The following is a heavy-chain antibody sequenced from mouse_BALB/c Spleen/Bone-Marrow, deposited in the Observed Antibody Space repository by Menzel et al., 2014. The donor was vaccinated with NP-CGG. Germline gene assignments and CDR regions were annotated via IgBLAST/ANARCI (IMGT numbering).Heavy chain of an antibody. V-gene: IGHV4-1*02. CDR3: ARGNYYGNLDY. CDR2: FNPNSRTI. J-gene: IGHJ2*01. D-gene: IGHD2-1*01. CDR1: GFDFRRFW. Sequence: EVKLLESGGGLVQPGGSLKLSCAASGFDFRRFWMSWVRQAPGKGLQWIGEFNPNSRTINYTPSLKAKFIISRDNAKNTLYLQMSKVRSEDTALYYCARGNYYGNLDYWGQGTTLTVSS.